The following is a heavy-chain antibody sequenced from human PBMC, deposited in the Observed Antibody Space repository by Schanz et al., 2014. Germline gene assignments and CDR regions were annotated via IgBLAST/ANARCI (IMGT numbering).Heavy chain of an antibody. CDR3: ARGYSNIWSPMAC. Sequence: EVQVVESGGGLVRPGGSLRLSCSGFTVSAYSANWVRQAPGKGLEWVSSISSSGGHIYYADSVKGRFTITRDIAKNSLSLQMNSLRSEATDVYYSARGYSNIWSPMACWGQGTQVAVSS. J-gene: IGHJ1*01. V-gene: IGHV3-21*02. CDR2: ISSSGGHI. D-gene: IGHD6-13*01. CDR1: GFTVSAYS.